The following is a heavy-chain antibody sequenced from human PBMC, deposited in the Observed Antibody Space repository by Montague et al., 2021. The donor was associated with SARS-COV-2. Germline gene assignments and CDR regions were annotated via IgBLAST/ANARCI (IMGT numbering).Heavy chain of an antibody. CDR3: ARGPQSSSWHYCYYYGMDV. J-gene: IGHJ6*02. CDR1: GGSFSGYY. V-gene: IGHV4-34*01. Sequence: SETLSLTCAVYGGSFSGYYWSWIHQPPGKGLEWIGEINHSGSTNYNPSLKSRVTISVDTSKNQFSLKLSSVTAADTAVYYCARGPQSSSWHYCYYYGMDVWGQGTTVTVS. D-gene: IGHD6-13*01. CDR2: INHSGST.